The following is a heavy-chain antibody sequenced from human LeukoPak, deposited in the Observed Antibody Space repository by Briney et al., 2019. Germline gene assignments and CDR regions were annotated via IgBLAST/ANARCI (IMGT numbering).Heavy chain of an antibody. Sequence: ASVKVSCKASGYTFTSYGISWVRQAPGQGLEWMGWISAYNGNTNYAQKRQGRVTMTTDTSTSTAYMELRSLRSDDTAVYYCARDRGGTYYDFWSGYIRFDPWGQGTLVTVSS. V-gene: IGHV1-18*01. J-gene: IGHJ5*02. CDR3: ARDRGGTYYDFWSGYIRFDP. CDR2: ISAYNGNT. D-gene: IGHD3-3*01. CDR1: GYTFTSYG.